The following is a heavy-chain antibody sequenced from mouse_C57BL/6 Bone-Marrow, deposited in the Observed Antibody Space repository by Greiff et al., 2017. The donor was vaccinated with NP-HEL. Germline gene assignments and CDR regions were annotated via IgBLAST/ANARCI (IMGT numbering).Heavy chain of an antibody. CDR3: ARGFAY. J-gene: IGHJ3*01. CDR2: INPRTGGT. CDR1: GYSFTGYY. Sequence: VQLQQSGPELVKPGASVKISCKASGYSFTGYYMHWVKQSSEKSLEWIGEINPRTGGTSYNQKFKGKATLTGDKSSSTAYMELKSLTSEDSAVYYCARGFAYWGQGTLVTVSA. V-gene: IGHV1-43*01.